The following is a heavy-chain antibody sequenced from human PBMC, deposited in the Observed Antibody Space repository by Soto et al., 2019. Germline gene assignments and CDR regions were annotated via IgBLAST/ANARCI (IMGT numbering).Heavy chain of an antibody. CDR1: GYSFTSYW. CDR3: ARRAPHYFDSSGYYYDY. CDR2: IYPGDSDT. V-gene: IGHV5-51*01. D-gene: IGHD3-22*01. Sequence: EVKLVQSGAEVKKPGESLKISCKASGYSFTSYWIGWVRQMPRKGLEWMGIIYPGDSDTRYSPSFQGQVTLPADKSITTAYLQWSSLKASDTVMYYCARRAPHYFDSSGYYYDYWGQGTLVTVSS. J-gene: IGHJ4*02.